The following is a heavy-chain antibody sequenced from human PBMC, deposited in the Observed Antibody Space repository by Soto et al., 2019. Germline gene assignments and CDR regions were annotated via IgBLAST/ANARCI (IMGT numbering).Heavy chain of an antibody. J-gene: IGHJ4*02. CDR2: INSDGSIT. D-gene: IGHD3-16*02. Sequence: GGSLRLSCAASGFTFSSYWMHWVRQVPEKGLVWVSRINSDGSITNYADAVKGRFTISRDNVKNTLYLQMNSLRAEDTAVYYCVRYSRSVGGSYRPDYWGQGTLGTVS. V-gene: IGHV3-74*01. CDR1: GFTFSSYW. CDR3: VRYSRSVGGSYRPDY.